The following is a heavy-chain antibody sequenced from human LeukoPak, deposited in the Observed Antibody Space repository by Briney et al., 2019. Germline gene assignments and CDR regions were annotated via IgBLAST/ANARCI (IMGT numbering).Heavy chain of an antibody. CDR2: ISSSSSYI. CDR3: AKSRSGWYFDYFDY. V-gene: IGHV3-21*04. J-gene: IGHJ4*02. CDR1: GFTFSSYS. D-gene: IGHD6-19*01. Sequence: GGSLRLSCAASGFTFSSYSMNWVRQAPGKGLEWVSSISSSSSYIYYADSVKGRFTISRDNAKNSLYLQMYSLRAEDTAVYYCAKSRSGWYFDYFDYWAQGTLVTVSS.